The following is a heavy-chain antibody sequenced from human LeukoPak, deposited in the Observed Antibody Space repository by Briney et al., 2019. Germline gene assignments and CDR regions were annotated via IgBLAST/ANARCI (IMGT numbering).Heavy chain of an antibody. J-gene: IGHJ4*02. Sequence: GESLRLSCAASEFSVGSNYMTWVRQAPGKGLEWVSLIYSGGSTYYADSVKGRFTISRDNSKNTLYIQMNSLRAEDTAVYYCARETRVRWTDYWGQGILVTVSS. D-gene: IGHD5-24*01. CDR3: ARETRVRWTDY. V-gene: IGHV3-66*01. CDR1: EFSVGSNY. CDR2: IYSGGST.